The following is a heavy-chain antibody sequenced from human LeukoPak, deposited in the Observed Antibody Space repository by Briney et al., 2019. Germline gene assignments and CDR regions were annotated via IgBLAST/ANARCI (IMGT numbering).Heavy chain of an antibody. CDR2: IYYSGST. CDR1: GGSISSSSYY. V-gene: IGHV4-61*05. D-gene: IGHD6-19*01. J-gene: IGHJ4*02. CDR3: ARARRQWLQAYYFDY. Sequence: SETLSLTCTVSGGSISSSSYYWGWIRQPPGKGLEWIGYIYYSGSTNYNPSLKSRVTISVDTSKNQFSLKLSSVTAADTAVYYCARARRQWLQAYYFDYWGQGTLVTVSS.